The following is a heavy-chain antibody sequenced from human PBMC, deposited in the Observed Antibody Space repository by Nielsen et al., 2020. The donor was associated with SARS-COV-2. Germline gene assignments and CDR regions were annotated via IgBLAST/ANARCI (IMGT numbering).Heavy chain of an antibody. D-gene: IGHD4-17*01. CDR1: GFTFDDYA. J-gene: IGHJ6*02. CDR2: ISWNSGSI. CDR3: ATLSDYGDYYYGMDV. Sequence: SLKISCAASGFTFDDYAMHWVRQAPVKGLEWVSGISWNSGSIGYADSVKGRFTISRDNAKNSLYLQMNSLRAEDTALYYCATLSDYGDYYYGMDVWGQGTTVTVSS. V-gene: IGHV3-9*01.